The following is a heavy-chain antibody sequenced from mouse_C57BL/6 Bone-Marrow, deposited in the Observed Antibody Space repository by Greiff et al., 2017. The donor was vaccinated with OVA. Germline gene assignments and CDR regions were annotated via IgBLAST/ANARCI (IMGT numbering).Heavy chain of an antibody. V-gene: IGHV1-19*01. CDR1: GYTFTDYY. D-gene: IGHD1-1*01. J-gene: IGHJ2*01. CDR3: AREGPIYYYGSFDY. Sequence: VQLKQSGPVLVKPGASVKMSCKASGYTFTDYYMNWVKQSHGKSLEWIGVINPYNGGTSYNQKFKGKATLTVDKSSSTAYMELNSLTSEDSAVYYCAREGPIYYYGSFDYWGQGTTLTVSS. CDR2: INPYNGGT.